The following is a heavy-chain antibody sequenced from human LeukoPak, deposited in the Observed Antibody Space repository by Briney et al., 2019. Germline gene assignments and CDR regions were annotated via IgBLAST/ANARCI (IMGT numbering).Heavy chain of an antibody. CDR3: ARDKQWLVDYYYMDV. J-gene: IGHJ6*03. V-gene: IGHV1-2*02. CDR2: INPNSGGT. CDR1: GYTFTKYY. D-gene: IGHD6-19*01. Sequence: ASVKVSCKASGYTFTKYYIHWVRQAPGQGLEWMGWINPNSGGTNYAQKFQGRVTMTRDTSISTAYMELSRLRSDDTAVYYCARDKQWLVDYYYMDVWGKGTTVTISS.